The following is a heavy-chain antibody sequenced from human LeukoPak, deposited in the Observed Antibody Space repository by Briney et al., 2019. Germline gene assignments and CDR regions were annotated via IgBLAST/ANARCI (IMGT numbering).Heavy chain of an antibody. V-gene: IGHV1-69*05. CDR2: IIPIFGTA. CDR3: ARDTLLDIVVVPAAL. D-gene: IGHD2-2*03. J-gene: IGHJ4*02. CDR1: GGTFSSYA. Sequence: SVKVSCKASGGTFSSYAISWVRQAPGQGLEWMGGIIPIFGTANYAQKFQGRVTITTDESTSTAYMELSSLRSEDTAVYYCARDTLLDIVVVPAALWGQGTLVTVSS.